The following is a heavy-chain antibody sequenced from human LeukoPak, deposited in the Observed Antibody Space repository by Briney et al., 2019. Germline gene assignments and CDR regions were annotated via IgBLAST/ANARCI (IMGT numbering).Heavy chain of an antibody. CDR2: ISGSGGST. V-gene: IGHV3-23*01. CDR3: AKVGRHSGSYYSLDY. Sequence: GRSQRLCCAASGFTFSSDDMSWDRQAPGKGLERVSAISGSGGSTYYADSVKGRFTISRDNSKNTLYLQMDSLRAEDTAVYYCAKVGRHSGSYYSLDYLGQGTLVTVSS. J-gene: IGHJ4*02. D-gene: IGHD1-26*01. CDR1: GFTFSSDD.